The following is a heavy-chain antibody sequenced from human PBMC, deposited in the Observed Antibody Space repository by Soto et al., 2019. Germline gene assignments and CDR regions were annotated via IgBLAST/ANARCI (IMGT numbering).Heavy chain of an antibody. D-gene: IGHD7-27*01. CDR1: GYTFTAYY. CDR3: ARDGEDDAVDI. Sequence: QVQLVQSGAEVKKPGASVKVSCKASGYTFTAYYMHWVRQAPGQGLEWMGWINPNSGGTKYAQKFQGRVTMTRDTSISTAYMELSRLRSDDTAVYYCARDGEDDAVDIWGQGTMVIVSS. V-gene: IGHV1-2*02. J-gene: IGHJ3*02. CDR2: INPNSGGT.